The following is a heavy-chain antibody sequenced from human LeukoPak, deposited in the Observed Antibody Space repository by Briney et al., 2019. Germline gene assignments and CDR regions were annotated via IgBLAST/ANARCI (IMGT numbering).Heavy chain of an antibody. CDR3: VADVIYESD. CDR1: GFTFSNSA. D-gene: IGHD2/OR15-2a*01. Sequence: SVKVSCKASGFTFSNSAMQWVRQARGQRLEWIGWIVVGSGNTNYAQKFQERVTITRDMSTSTVYMELSSLRSEDTAVYYYVADVIYESDWGQGTLVTVSS. V-gene: IGHV1-58*02. CDR2: IVVGSGNT. J-gene: IGHJ4*02.